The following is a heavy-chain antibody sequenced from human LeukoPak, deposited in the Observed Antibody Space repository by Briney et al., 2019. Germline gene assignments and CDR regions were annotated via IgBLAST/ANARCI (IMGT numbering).Heavy chain of an antibody. CDR1: GGSISSYY. CDR3: ARDPHDYSSGWYYFDY. Sequence: TSETLSLTCTVSGGSISSYYWSWIRQPPGKGLEWIGYIYYSGSTNYNPSLKSRVTISVDASKNQFSLKLSSVTAADTAVYYCARDPHDYSSGWYYFDYWGQGTLVTVSS. D-gene: IGHD6-19*01. J-gene: IGHJ4*02. V-gene: IGHV4-59*01. CDR2: IYYSGST.